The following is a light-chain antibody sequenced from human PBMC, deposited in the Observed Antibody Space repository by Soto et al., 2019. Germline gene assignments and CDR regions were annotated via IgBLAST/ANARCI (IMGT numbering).Light chain of an antibody. CDR3: LQHNDYPPT. Sequence: DIQMTQSPSSLSASVGDRVTITCRASQDIRNELGWFQQKPGKAPKRLIYIASSLQSGVPSRFIGSGSGTEFPLTISSLQPEDYATYYCLQHNDYPPTFGQGTKVEI. CDR1: QDIRNE. J-gene: IGKJ1*01. CDR2: IAS. V-gene: IGKV1-17*01.